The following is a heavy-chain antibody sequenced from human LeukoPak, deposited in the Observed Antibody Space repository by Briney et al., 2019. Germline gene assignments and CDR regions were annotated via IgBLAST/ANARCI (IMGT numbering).Heavy chain of an antibody. J-gene: IGHJ4*02. D-gene: IGHD5-18*01. Sequence: SETLSLTCTVSGGSISSGGYYWSWIRQHPGKGLEWIGYIYYSGSTYYNPSLKSRVTISVDTSKNQFSLKLSSVTAADTAVYYCARIEAVTRGYNHAYYFDYWGQGTLVTVSS. V-gene: IGHV4-31*03. CDR2: IYYSGST. CDR1: GGSISSGGYY. CDR3: ARIEAVTRGYNHAYYFDY.